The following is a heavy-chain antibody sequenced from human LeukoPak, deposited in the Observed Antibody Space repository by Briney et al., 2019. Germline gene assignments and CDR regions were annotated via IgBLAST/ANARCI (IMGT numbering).Heavy chain of an antibody. CDR1: GYSFTSYY. CDR3: GRRGCSYDLSY. J-gene: IGHJ4*02. V-gene: IGHV1-46*01. D-gene: IGHD5-18*01. CDR2: INPSGGST. Sequence: ASVKVSCKASGYSFTSYYIHWVRQAPGQGLEWMGIINPSGGSTTYAQRFQGRVTMTRDTSTSTVYMELSSLRSEDTAVYYCGRRGCSYDLSYWGQGTLVTVSS.